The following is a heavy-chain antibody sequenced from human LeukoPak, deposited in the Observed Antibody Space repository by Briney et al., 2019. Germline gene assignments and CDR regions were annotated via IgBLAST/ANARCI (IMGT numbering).Heavy chain of an antibody. CDR2: ISAYNGNT. CDR1: GYTFTTYG. CDR3: ATGISLAAYSSSWYRPSGDFDY. Sequence: ASVKVSCKASGYTFTTYGISWVRQAPGQGLEWMGWISAYNGNTNYAQKFQGRVTMTTDTSTSTAYMELSSLRSEDTAVYYCATGISLAAYSSSWYRPSGDFDYWGQGTLVTVSS. V-gene: IGHV1-18*01. D-gene: IGHD6-13*01. J-gene: IGHJ4*02.